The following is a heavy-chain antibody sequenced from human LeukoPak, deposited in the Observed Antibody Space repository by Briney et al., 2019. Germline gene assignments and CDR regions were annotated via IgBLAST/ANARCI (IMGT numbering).Heavy chain of an antibody. V-gene: IGHV3-21*01. J-gene: IGHJ4*02. D-gene: IGHD3-10*01. CDR2: ISSSSSYI. CDR1: GFTFSSYS. CDR3: ARDRYGSGSYYCY. Sequence: GGSLRLSCAASGFTFSSYSMNWVRQAPGKGLEWVSSISSSSSYIYYADSVKGRFTISRDNSKNTLYLQMNSLRAEDTAVYYCARDRYGSGSYYCYWGQGTLVTVSS.